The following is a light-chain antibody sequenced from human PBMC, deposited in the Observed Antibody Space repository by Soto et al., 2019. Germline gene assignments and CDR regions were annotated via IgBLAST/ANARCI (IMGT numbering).Light chain of an antibody. V-gene: IGKV1-5*01. J-gene: IGKJ2*01. CDR1: KSFISG. CDR2: DAS. CDR3: QQYISYPYT. Sequence: DIQMTQSPSTLSASVGAKATIPGGPSKSFISGLAWYQQKPGKAPKLLIYDASSLETGVPSRFSGSGSGTEFTLTISSLQPDDFATYYCQQYISYPYTFGQGTKLEIK.